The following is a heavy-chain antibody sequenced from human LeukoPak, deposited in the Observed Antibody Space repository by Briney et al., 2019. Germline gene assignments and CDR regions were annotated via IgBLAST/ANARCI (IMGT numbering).Heavy chain of an antibody. V-gene: IGHV3-23*01. Sequence: GGSLRLSCAASGFTFSNAWMSWVRQAPGKGLEWVSAISGSGGSTYYADSVKGRFTISRDNSKNTLYLQMNSLRAEDTAVYYCAKDQRNDAFDIWGQGTMVTVSS. J-gene: IGHJ3*02. CDR3: AKDQRNDAFDI. CDR2: ISGSGGST. CDR1: GFTFSNAW.